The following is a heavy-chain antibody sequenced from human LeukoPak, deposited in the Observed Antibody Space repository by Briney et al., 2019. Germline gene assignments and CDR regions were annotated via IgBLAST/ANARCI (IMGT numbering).Heavy chain of an antibody. D-gene: IGHD3-3*02. Sequence: GESLRLSCAASGFTFTNYAMHWVRQAPAKGLEYVSAISYNGGSTYYANSVKGRFTISRDNSKNTLYLQMGSLRAEDMAVYYCARRFAAQLAFVDVWGKGTTVTISS. CDR2: ISYNGGST. CDR3: ARRFAAQLAFVDV. CDR1: GFTFTNYA. V-gene: IGHV3-64*01. J-gene: IGHJ6*04.